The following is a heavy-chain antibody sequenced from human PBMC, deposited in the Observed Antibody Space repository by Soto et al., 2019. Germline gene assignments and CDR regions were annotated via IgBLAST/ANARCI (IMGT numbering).Heavy chain of an antibody. CDR2: MNPNSGNT. Sequence: QVQLVQSGAEVKKPGASVKVSCKASGYTFTSYDINWVRQATGQGLEWMGWMNPNSGNTGYAKKFQGRVTMTRNTSISTAYMELSSLRSEDTAVYYCARVPISPRRRISTIFGVATPQREYYFDYWGQGTLVTVSS. J-gene: IGHJ4*02. CDR3: ARVPISPRRRISTIFGVATPQREYYFDY. CDR1: GYTFTSYD. D-gene: IGHD3-3*01. V-gene: IGHV1-8*01.